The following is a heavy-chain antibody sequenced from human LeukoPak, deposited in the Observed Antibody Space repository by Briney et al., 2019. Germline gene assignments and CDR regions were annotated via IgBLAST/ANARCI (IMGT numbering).Heavy chain of an antibody. CDR3: AGGNYYDSSGYYL. Sequence: VASVKVSCKASGGTFSSYTISWVRQAPGQGLEWMGRIIPLLGIANYAQTFQGRVTITADKSTSTAYMELSSLRSEDTAVYYCAGGNYYDSSGYYLWGQGTLVTVSS. V-gene: IGHV1-69*02. CDR1: GGTFSSYT. CDR2: IIPLLGIA. D-gene: IGHD3-22*01. J-gene: IGHJ5*02.